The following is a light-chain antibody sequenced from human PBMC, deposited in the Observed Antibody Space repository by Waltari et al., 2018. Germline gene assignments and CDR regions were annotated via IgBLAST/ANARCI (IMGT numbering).Light chain of an antibody. V-gene: IGLV1-51*02. CDR2: ENN. CDR3: GTWDSSLSAAV. CDR1: SSNIGNNY. J-gene: IGLJ7*01. Sequence: QSVLTQPPSVSAAPGQKVTISCSGSSSNIGNNYVSWYQQLPGTAPKLLIYENNGRPSGVPDRFSGSKSGPSATLGITGLQTGDEADYYCGTWDSSLSAAVFGGGTQLTVL.